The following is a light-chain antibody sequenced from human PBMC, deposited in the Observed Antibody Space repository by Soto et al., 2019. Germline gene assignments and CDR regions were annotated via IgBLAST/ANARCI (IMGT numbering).Light chain of an antibody. V-gene: IGKV3-15*01. Sequence: VMTQSPATLSLSPGDSATLSCRASQGLRSSLAWYQQKTGQAPRLLIYGESTRATGIPDRSSGSGSGTELNLTISSLQSEDFAVYFCQQYNIWPQTCGQGTKVDIK. CDR2: GES. CDR3: QQYNIWPQT. CDR1: QGLRSS. J-gene: IGKJ1*01.